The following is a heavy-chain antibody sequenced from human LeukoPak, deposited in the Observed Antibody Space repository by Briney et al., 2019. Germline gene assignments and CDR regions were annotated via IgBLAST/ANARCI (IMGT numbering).Heavy chain of an antibody. CDR2: IYTSGST. D-gene: IGHD3-22*01. CDR3: ASTNLGNYYDSSGYYDY. J-gene: IGHJ4*02. Sequence: PSETLSLTCTVSGGSISSYYWSWIRQPAGKGLEWIGRIYTSGSTNYNPSLKSRVTMSVDTSKNQFSLKLSSVTAADTAVYYCASTNLGNYYDSSGYYDYWGRGTLVTVSS. V-gene: IGHV4-4*07. CDR1: GGSISSYY.